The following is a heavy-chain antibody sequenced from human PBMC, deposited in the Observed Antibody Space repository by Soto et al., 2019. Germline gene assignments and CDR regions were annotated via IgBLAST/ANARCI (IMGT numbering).Heavy chain of an antibody. J-gene: IGHJ3*02. V-gene: IGHV4-31*02. CDR3: ARHVTYYYDSSGSRSHFDI. Sequence: PSETLSLTXTVSGGSISSGGYYWSWIRQHPGKGLEWIGYIYYSGSTYYNPSLKSRVTISVDTSKNQFSLKLSSVTAADTAVYYCARHVTYYYDSSGSRSHFDIWGQGTMVTVSS. D-gene: IGHD3-22*01. CDR1: GGSISSGGYY. CDR2: IYYSGST.